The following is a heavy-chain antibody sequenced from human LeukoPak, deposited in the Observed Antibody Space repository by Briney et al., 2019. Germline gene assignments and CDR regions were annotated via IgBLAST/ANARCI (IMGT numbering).Heavy chain of an antibody. CDR1: GFTFSSYS. J-gene: IGHJ4*02. D-gene: IGHD3-22*01. CDR2: ISSLSGTI. Sequence: GGSLRLSCVASGFTFSSYSMNWVRQAPGEGLEWVSYISSLSGTIYYADSVKGRFTISRDNAKNSLYLQMNSLRAEDTAVYYCARCLSAYYYDSSGYPRGYYFDYWGQGTLVTVSS. V-gene: IGHV3-48*04. CDR3: ARCLSAYYYDSSGYPRGYYFDY.